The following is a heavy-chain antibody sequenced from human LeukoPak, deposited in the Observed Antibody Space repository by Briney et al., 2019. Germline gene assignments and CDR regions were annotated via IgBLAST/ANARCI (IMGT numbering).Heavy chain of an antibody. V-gene: IGHV1-8*01. CDR1: GYTFINYG. CDR2: MNPNSGNT. CDR3: ARVGNTGFDY. Sequence: GASVKVSCKAFGYTFINYGISWVRQATGQGLEWMGWMNPNSGNTGYAQKFQGRVTMTRNTSISTAYMELSSLRSEDTAVYYCARVGNTGFDYWGQGTLVTVSS. J-gene: IGHJ4*02. D-gene: IGHD5-18*01.